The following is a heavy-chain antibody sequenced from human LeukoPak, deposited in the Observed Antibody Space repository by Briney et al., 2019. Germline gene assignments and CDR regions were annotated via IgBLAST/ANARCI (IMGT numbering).Heavy chain of an antibody. J-gene: IGHJ3*02. V-gene: IGHV5-51*01. Sequence: GESLKISCKGSGYSFTNYWSAWVRQMPGKGLEWMGIIYPGDSDTKYSPSFQGQVTISADKSRNTAYLQRSSLKASDTAMYYCARRGVGDGYRDAFDIWGQGTMVTVSS. CDR3: ARRGVGDGYRDAFDI. CDR2: IYPGDSDT. CDR1: GYSFTNYW. D-gene: IGHD5-24*01.